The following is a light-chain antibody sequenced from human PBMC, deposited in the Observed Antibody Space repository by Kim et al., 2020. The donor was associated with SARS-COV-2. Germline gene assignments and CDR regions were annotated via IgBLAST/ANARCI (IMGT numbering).Light chain of an antibody. J-gene: IGKJ4*01. CDR2: DTS. CDR1: QSVSIY. CDR3: QQTSNWPRT. Sequence: LAPGERASLSCRASQSVSIYLAWYQQKAGQAPRLLIYDTSNRATGIPARFSGSGSGTDFTLTISSLEPEDFAVYYCQQTSNWPRTFGGGTRVEIK. V-gene: IGKV3-11*01.